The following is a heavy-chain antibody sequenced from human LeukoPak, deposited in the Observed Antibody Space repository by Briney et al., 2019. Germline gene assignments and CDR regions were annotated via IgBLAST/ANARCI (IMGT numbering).Heavy chain of an antibody. CDR3: ATRDQSRTYLAPADC. CDR1: GVSASSDNW. Sequence: SETLSLTCAVYGVSASSDNWWTWVRQSPGKGLEWIGETHRSGDTKYNPSLNGRVTISIDNSNNRLSLNLRYVTAADTAMYYCATRDQSRTYLAPADCWGQGTLATVSS. V-gene: IGHV4-4*02. D-gene: IGHD2-21*01. J-gene: IGHJ4*02. CDR2: THRSGDT.